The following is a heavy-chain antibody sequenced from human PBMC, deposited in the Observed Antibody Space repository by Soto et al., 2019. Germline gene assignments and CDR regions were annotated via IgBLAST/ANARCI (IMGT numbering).Heavy chain of an antibody. V-gene: IGHV3-53*01. J-gene: IGHJ3*02. D-gene: IGHD2-2*01. CDR2: IYSGGST. CDR1: GFAVSSNY. CDR3: ARDLRSTSCYSCAFDI. Sequence: GGSLRLSCAASGFAVSSNYMSWVRQAPGKGLEWVSVIYSGGSTYYADSVKGRFTISRDNAKNTLYLQMNSLRAEDTALYHCARDLRSTSCYSCAFDIWGQGTMVTVSS.